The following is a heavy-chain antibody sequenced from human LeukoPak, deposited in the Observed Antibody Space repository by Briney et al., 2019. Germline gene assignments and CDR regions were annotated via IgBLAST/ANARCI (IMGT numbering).Heavy chain of an antibody. CDR2: ISGSSNTI. CDR3: ARGPAAAIDY. D-gene: IGHD2-2*01. J-gene: IGHJ4*02. Sequence: PGGSLRLSRAASLFSFSTYSMNWVRQAPGKGREGVTYISGSSNTIYYADSVKGRFTISRDNAKNSLYLQMNSLREEDTALYYCARGPAAAIDYWGEGTLVTVSS. CDR1: LFSFSTYS. V-gene: IGHV3-48*02.